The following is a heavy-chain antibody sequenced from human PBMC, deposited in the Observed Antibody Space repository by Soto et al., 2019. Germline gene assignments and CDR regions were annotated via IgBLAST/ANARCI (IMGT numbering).Heavy chain of an antibody. CDR3: ARDRYTNYPPDAFDV. CDR2: IWYDGSDQ. J-gene: IGHJ3*01. D-gene: IGHD4-4*01. CDR1: GFTLGSNA. Sequence: QVQLVESGGGVVQPGRSLRLSCTASGFTLGSNAMHWVRQAPGKGLEWVAFIWYDGSDQHYRDSVKGRFTISRDNSKNTLYLQMNSLRDEDTGVYYCARDRYTNYPPDAFDVWGQGTTVIVSS. V-gene: IGHV3-33*01.